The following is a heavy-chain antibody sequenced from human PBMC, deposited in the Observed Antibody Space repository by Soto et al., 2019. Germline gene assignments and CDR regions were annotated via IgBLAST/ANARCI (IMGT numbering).Heavy chain of an antibody. J-gene: IGHJ4*02. V-gene: IGHV4-31*03. Sequence: SETLSLTCTVSGGSISSGGNNWSWIRQHPGKGLEWIGFIYYSASPSYNPSLQSRGYISVDTSMNQFSLKLSSVTAADTAVYYCASWAGGYSGYVDYWGQGTLVTVSS. CDR1: GGSISSGGNN. CDR2: IYYSASP. D-gene: IGHD5-12*01. CDR3: ASWAGGYSGYVDY.